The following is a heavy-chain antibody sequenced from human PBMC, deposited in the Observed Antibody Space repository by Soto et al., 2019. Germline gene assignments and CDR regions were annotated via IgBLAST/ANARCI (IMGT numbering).Heavy chain of an antibody. D-gene: IGHD2-2*01. Sequence: SETLSLTCAVSGGSISSGGYSWSWIQQPPGKGLEWIGYIYHSGSTYYNPSLKSRVTISVDRSKNQFSLKLSSVTAADTAVYYCATRLEIFDIWGQGTMVTVSS. CDR2: IYHSGST. CDR3: ATRLEIFDI. J-gene: IGHJ3*02. V-gene: IGHV4-30-2*01. CDR1: GGSISSGGYS.